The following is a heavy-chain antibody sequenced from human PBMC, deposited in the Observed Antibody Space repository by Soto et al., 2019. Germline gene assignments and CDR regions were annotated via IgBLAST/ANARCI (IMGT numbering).Heavy chain of an antibody. V-gene: IGHV3-30*18. CDR1: GFTFSSYG. J-gene: IGHJ5*02. Sequence: PGGSLRLSCAASGFTFSSYGMHWVRQAPGKGLEWVAVISYDGSNKYYADSVKGRFTISRDNSKNTLYLQMNSLRAEDTAVYYCAKDRPLAPWGQGTLVTVS. D-gene: IGHD6-6*01. CDR3: AKDRPLAP. CDR2: ISYDGSNK.